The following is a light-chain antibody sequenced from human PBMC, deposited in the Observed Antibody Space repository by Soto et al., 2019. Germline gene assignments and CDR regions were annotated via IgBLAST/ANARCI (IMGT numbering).Light chain of an antibody. Sequence: EIVLTQSPGTLSLSPGYRSTLSCRTSLSVNSSYLAWYQQRPGLAPRLLIYDASNRATGIPARFSGSGSGTDFTLTISRLEPEDFAVYYCQQYGSSPWTFGQGTTVDIK. V-gene: IGKV3-20*01. J-gene: IGKJ1*01. CDR1: LSVNSSY. CDR2: DAS. CDR3: QQYGSSPWT.